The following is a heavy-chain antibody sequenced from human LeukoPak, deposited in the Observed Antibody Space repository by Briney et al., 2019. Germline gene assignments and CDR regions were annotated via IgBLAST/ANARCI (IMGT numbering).Heavy chain of an antibody. CDR2: INWYDDK. V-gene: IGHV2-70*17. D-gene: IGHD3-16*01. CDR3: ARGRFYFDY. Sequence: SGPALVKPTQPLTLTCTFSGFSLTTSGMCVSWIRQPPGKALEWLARINWYDDKFYSTSLKTRLTISKDTSKNQVVLTMTNMAPVDTATYYCARGRFYFDYWGQGTLVTVSS. CDR1: GFSLTTSGMC. J-gene: IGHJ4*02.